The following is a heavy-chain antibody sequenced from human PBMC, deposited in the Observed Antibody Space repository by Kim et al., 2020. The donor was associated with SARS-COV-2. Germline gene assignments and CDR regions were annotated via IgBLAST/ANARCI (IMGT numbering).Heavy chain of an antibody. CDR3: AKGTGNYHAFDY. J-gene: IGHJ4*02. CDR1: GFTFDNYA. CDR2: ISWDGANM. Sequence: GGSLRLSCAASGFTFDNYAMHWVRQAPGKGLEWVSLISWDGANMYYADSVKGRFTISRDNSKSSLSLQMNSLRVEDTALYYCAKGTGNYHAFDYWGQGT. D-gene: IGHD1-7*01. V-gene: IGHV3-43D*03.